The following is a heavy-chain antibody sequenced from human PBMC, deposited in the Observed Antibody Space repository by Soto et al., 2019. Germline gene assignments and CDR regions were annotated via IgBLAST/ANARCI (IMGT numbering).Heavy chain of an antibody. CDR1: GFTFSAYY. Sequence: VQLVESGGGLVESGGSLRLSCAASGFTFSAYYMTWIRQAPGKGLQWLSYISSGGTTMYYADSVKGRFTISRDDAKNSLYLQMNSLRADDTAVYYCARGRYFSYYYMDVWGQGATVTGSS. D-gene: IGHD3-10*01. CDR3: ARGRYFSYYYMDV. CDR2: ISSGGTTM. V-gene: IGHV3-11*01. J-gene: IGHJ6*03.